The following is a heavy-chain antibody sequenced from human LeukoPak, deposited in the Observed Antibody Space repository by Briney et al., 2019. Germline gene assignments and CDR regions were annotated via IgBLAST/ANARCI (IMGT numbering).Heavy chain of an antibody. D-gene: IGHD3-9*01. V-gene: IGHV6-1*01. Sequence: SQTLSLTCALSGDSVSSNSAAWNWIRQSPSRGLECLRRTYYRSKWYNDYAVSVKSRITINPDTSKNQFSLQLNSVTPEDTAVYYCARDLYYDILTGDYYYYGMDVWSKGTTVTVSS. CDR1: GDSVSSNSAA. J-gene: IGHJ6*04. CDR2: TYYRSKWYN. CDR3: ARDLYYDILTGDYYYYGMDV.